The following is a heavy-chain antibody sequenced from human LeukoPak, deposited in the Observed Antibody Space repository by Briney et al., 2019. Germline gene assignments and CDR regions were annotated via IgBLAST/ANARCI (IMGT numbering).Heavy chain of an antibody. J-gene: IGHJ4*02. V-gene: IGHV3-48*02. CDR2: ISSSSSTI. D-gene: IGHD3-22*01. Sequence: GGSLRLSCAASGFTFSSYSMNWVRQAPGKGLEWVPHISSSSSTIYYADSVKGRFTISRDNAKNSLYLQMNSLRDEDTAVYYCARYYYDNSGYYFSLGYWGQGTLVTVSS. CDR1: GFTFSSYS. CDR3: ARYYYDNSGYYFSLGY.